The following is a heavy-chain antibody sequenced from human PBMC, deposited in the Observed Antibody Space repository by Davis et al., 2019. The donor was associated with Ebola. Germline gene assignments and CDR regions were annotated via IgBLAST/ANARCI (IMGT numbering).Heavy chain of an antibody. CDR1: GFTFTTYA. CDR3: VKDMIEEGLSSPHPDFQH. D-gene: IGHD3-22*01. V-gene: IGHV3-23*01. Sequence: GGSLRLSCAASGFTFTTYALSWVRQAPGQGLEWVSTISYSGGSTYYAGSVKGRFTISRDNSKNTLYLQLNSLGAGDTAVYYCVKDMIEEGLSSPHPDFQHWGQGTLVTVSS. CDR2: ISYSGGST. J-gene: IGHJ1*01.